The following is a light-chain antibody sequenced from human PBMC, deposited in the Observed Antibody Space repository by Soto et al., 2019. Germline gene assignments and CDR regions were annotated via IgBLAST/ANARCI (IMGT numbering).Light chain of an antibody. CDR2: AAS. CDR1: QSVSTY. Sequence: DIQMTQSPSSLSPSVGDRVTITCRASQSVSTYLNWYQHKPHQAPKLLIYAASRLQTGVPSRFSASGSGTDFTLTNTGLQPEDFATYYCQQSYSTPYTFGQGTNVDVK. J-gene: IGKJ2*01. CDR3: QQSYSTPYT. V-gene: IGKV1-39*01.